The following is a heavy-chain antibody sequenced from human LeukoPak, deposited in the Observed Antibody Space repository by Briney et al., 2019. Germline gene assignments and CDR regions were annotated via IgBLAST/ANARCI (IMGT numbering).Heavy chain of an antibody. Sequence: GGSLRLSCAASGFTFDSYWMSWVRQAPGKGLEWVANIKQDGNEKYYVDSVKGRFTIYRDNAENSLYLQMNSLRAEDTAVYDCTRDPLTQNDYWGQGTLVTVSS. CDR2: IKQDGNEK. J-gene: IGHJ4*02. V-gene: IGHV3-7*01. D-gene: IGHD1-14*01. CDR3: TRDPLTQNDY. CDR1: GFTFDSYW.